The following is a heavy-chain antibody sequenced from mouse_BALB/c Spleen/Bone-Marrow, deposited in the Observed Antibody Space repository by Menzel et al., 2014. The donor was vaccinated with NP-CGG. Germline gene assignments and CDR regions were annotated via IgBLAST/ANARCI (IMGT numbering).Heavy chain of an antibody. Sequence: VQLQQSGAELVKPGASAKLSCTASGFNIKDTYIHWVKQRPEQGLEWIGRIDPVNGNTKYDPKFQGKATITADTSSSTAYLYLSRLTSEDTAVYYCARYRLGTYFDYWGQGTTLTVSS. J-gene: IGHJ2*01. CDR1: GFNIKDTY. D-gene: IGHD2-14*01. V-gene: IGHV14-3*02. CDR3: ARYRLGTYFDY. CDR2: IDPVNGNT.